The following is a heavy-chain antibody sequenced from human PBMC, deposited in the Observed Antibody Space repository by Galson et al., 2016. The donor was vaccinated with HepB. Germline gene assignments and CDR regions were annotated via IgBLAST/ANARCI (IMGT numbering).Heavy chain of an antibody. D-gene: IGHD1-26*01. J-gene: IGHJ6*02. V-gene: IGHV1-69*13. CDR1: GGTFRSYA. CDR3: ARGEDYYGMDV. CDR2: IIPIFGTT. Sequence: SVKVSCKASGGTFRSYAINWVRQAPGQGLEWMGGIIPIFGTTNYAQKFQGRVTIIADESTSTAYMELSSLRSEDTAVYYCARGEDYYGMDVWGQGTTVTVSS.